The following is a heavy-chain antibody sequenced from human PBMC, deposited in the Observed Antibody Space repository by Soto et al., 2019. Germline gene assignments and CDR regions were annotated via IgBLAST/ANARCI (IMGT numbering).Heavy chain of an antibody. D-gene: IGHD3-3*01. CDR1: GYTFTSYY. CDR3: ARETPGLRFLEWSNPLFDY. V-gene: IGHV1-46*01. CDR2: INPSGGST. Sequence: ASVKVSCKASGYTFTSYYMHWVRQAPGQGLEWMGIINPSGGSTSYAQKFQGRVTMTRDTSTSTVYMELSSLRSEDTAVYYCARETPGLRFLEWSNPLFDYWGQGTLVTVSS. J-gene: IGHJ4*02.